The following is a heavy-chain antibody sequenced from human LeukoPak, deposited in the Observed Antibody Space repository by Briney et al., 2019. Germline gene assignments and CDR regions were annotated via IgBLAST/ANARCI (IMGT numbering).Heavy chain of an antibody. V-gene: IGHV4-31*03. Sequence: SETLSLTCTVAGVSINSDNYYWTWIRQHPGKGLEWIGFIFYTGSTSYNRSLKSRVAISTDTSTNQFSLRLTSVTAADTAVYYCAGGKGQQTPDWFDPWGQGTQGTVSS. J-gene: IGHJ5*02. CDR1: GVSINSDNYY. CDR2: IFYTGST. D-gene: IGHD3-16*01. CDR3: AGGKGQQTPDWFDP.